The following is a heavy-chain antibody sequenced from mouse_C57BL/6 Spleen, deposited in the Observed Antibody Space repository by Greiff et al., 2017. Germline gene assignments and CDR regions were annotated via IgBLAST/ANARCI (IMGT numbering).Heavy chain of an antibody. Sequence: VQLQQPGAELVKPGASVKMSCKASGYTFTSYWITWAKQRPGQGLEWIGDIYPGSGSTNYNEKFKSKATLTVDTSSSTAYMQLSSLTSEDSAVYYCARWRDYGTAWFAYWGQGTLVTVSA. J-gene: IGHJ3*01. CDR3: ARWRDYGTAWFAY. CDR2: IYPGSGST. D-gene: IGHD2-1*01. CDR1: GYTFTSYW. V-gene: IGHV1-55*01.